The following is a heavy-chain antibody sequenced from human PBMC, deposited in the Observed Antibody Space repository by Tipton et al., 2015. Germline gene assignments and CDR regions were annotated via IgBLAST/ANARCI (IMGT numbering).Heavy chain of an antibody. CDR1: GASISRGSV. CDR2: LYYNYNI. CDR3: VRPANHGFDV. J-gene: IGHJ3*01. V-gene: IGHV4-39*01. Sequence: LRLSCTVSGASISRGSVWGWIRQPPGKGLEWIVSLYYNYNIYYNPSLQSRAAMSADTSRNRFSLNLTSVTAADTSVYYCVRPANHGFDVWGQGTMVAVSS.